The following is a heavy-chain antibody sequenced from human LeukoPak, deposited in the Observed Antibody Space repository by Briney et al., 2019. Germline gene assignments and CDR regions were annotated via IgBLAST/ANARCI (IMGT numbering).Heavy chain of an antibody. V-gene: IGHV1-69*05. D-gene: IGHD3-22*01. CDR2: IIPIFGIA. J-gene: IGHJ6*03. CDR3: ARGMAVLYYYDSSGYPTEPGGYYYMDV. Sequence: SVKVSCKASGGTFSSYAIIWVRQAPGQGLEWMGRIIPIFGIANYAQKFQGRVTITTDESTSTAYMELSSLRSEDTAVYYCARGMAVLYYYDSSGYPTEPGGYYYMDVWGKGTTVTVSS. CDR1: GGTFSSYA.